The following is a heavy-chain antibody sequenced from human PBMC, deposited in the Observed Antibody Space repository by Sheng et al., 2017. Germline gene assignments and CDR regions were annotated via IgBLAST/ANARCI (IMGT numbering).Heavy chain of an antibody. D-gene: IGHD3-9*01. J-gene: IGHJ4*02. CDR3: AKLGRAWDFDWLLSTRHFDY. Sequence: QVQLVESGGGVVQPGRSLRLSCAASGFTFSSYGMHWVRQAPGKGLEWVAVISYDGSNKYYADSVKGRFTISRDNSKNTLYLQMNSLRAEDTAVYYCAKLGRAWDFDWLLSTRHFDYWGQGTLVTVSS. CDR1: GFTFSSYG. CDR2: ISYDGSNK. V-gene: IGHV3-30*18.